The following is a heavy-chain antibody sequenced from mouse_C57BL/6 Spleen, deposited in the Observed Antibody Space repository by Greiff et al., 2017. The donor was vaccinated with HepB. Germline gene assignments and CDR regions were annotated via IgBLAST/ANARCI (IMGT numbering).Heavy chain of an antibody. D-gene: IGHD2-3*01. V-gene: IGHV1-50*01. J-gene: IGHJ2*01. Sequence: VQLQQSGAELVKPGASVKLSCKASGYTFTSYWMQWVKQRPGQGLEWIGEIDPSDSYTNYNQKFKGKATLTVDTSSSTAYMQLSSLTSEDSAVYYCARKRDGYYFDYWGQGTTLTVSS. CDR1: GYTFTSYW. CDR2: IDPSDSYT. CDR3: ARKRDGYYFDY.